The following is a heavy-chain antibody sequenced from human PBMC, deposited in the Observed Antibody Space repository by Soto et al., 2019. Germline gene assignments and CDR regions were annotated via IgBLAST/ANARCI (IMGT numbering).Heavy chain of an antibody. CDR2: ISESGGNT. Sequence: VGSLRLSCAASGFSFSDYAMSWVRQAPGKGLEWVSVISESGGNTHYADSVRGRFTVSRDNSKNSLSLRMNSLRDEDTAVYFCAKRSPYSSGWYSPIFDYWGQGALVTVSS. J-gene: IGHJ4*02. V-gene: IGHV3-23*01. CDR3: AKRSPYSSGWYSPIFDY. D-gene: IGHD6-13*01. CDR1: GFSFSDYA.